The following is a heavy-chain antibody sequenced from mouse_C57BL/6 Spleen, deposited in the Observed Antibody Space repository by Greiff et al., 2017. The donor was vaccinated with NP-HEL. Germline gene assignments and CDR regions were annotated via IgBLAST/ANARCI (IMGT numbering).Heavy chain of an antibody. CDR3: ARIYDGYYEGFAY. CDR2: ISSGGSYT. D-gene: IGHD2-3*01. V-gene: IGHV5-6*01. J-gene: IGHJ3*01. CDR1: GFTFSSYG. Sequence: EVQLVESGGDLVKPGGSLKLSCAASGFTFSSYGMSWVRQTPDKRLEWVATISSGGSYTYYPDSVKGRFTISRDNAKNTLYLQMSSLKSEDTAMYYCARIYDGYYEGFAYWGQGTLVTVSA.